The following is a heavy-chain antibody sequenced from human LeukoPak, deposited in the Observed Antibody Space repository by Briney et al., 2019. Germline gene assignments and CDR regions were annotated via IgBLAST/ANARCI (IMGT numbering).Heavy chain of an antibody. CDR3: ARVQWELLNNWFDP. J-gene: IGHJ5*02. D-gene: IGHD1-26*01. V-gene: IGHV1-69*01. CDR2: IIPIFGTA. CDR1: GGTFSSYA. Sequence: SVKVSCKASGGTFSSYAISWVRQAPGQGLEWMGGIIPIFGTANYAQKFQGRVTITADESTSTAYMELSSLRSEDTAVYYCARVQWELLNNWFDPWGQGTLVTVSS.